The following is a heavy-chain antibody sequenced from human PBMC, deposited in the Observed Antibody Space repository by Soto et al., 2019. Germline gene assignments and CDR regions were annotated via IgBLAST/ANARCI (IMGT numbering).Heavy chain of an antibody. J-gene: IGHJ6*02. CDR2: IIPIFGTA. CDR1: GGTFSSYA. V-gene: IGHV1-69*05. CDR3: ARGDYYYGMDV. Sequence: GASVKVSCKASGGTFSSYAISWVRQAPGQGLEWMGGIIPIFGTANYAQKFQGRVTMTRDKSTSTVYMELSSLRSEDTAVYSCARGDYYYGMDVCGQGNTVTVSS.